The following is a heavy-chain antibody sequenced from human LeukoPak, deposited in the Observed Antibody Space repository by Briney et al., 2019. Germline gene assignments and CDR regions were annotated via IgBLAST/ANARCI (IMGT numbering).Heavy chain of an antibody. CDR1: GGTFSSYA. J-gene: IGHJ4*02. Sequence: ASVKVSCKASGGTFSSYAISWVRQAPGQGLEWMGRIIPILGIANYAQKFQGRVTITADKSTSTAYMGLSSLRSEDTAVYYCAREKRVVVISHFDYWGQGTLVTVSS. D-gene: IGHD3-22*01. CDR2: IIPILGIA. V-gene: IGHV1-69*04. CDR3: AREKRVVVISHFDY.